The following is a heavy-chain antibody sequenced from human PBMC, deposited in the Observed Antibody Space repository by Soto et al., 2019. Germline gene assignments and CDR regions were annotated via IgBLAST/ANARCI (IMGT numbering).Heavy chain of an antibody. D-gene: IGHD2-2*01. CDR2: IYWDDDK. Sequence: KESGPTLVKPTQTLTLTCTFSGFSLSTSGVSVGWIRQPPGKALEWLALIYWDDDKYYSPSLSSRLTITKDTSKNQVVLAMTNLDLVDTATYYCAHSRYQLLGYWGQGTLVTVSS. V-gene: IGHV2-5*02. CDR3: AHSRYQLLGY. CDR1: GFSLSTSGVS. J-gene: IGHJ4*02.